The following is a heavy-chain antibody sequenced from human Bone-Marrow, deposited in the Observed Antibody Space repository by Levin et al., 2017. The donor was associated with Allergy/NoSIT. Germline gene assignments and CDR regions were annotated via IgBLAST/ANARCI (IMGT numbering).Heavy chain of an antibody. V-gene: IGHV3-23*01. J-gene: IGHJ4*02. CDR3: AKAPDFYGYFDY. CDR2: ISGSSDNI. D-gene: IGHD2/OR15-2a*01. CDR1: RFTFSSYA. Sequence: GESLKISCAASRFTFSSYAMNWVRQAPGKGLEWVSGISGSSDNIYYADSVRGRFTISRDNSKNTLYLQMNSLRAEDTAVYYCAKAPDFYGYFDYWGQGTPVTVSS.